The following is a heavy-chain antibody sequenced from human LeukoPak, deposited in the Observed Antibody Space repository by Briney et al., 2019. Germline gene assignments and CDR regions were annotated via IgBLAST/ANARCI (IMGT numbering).Heavy chain of an antibody. CDR1: GFTFSDYY. CDR2: ISSSGSTI. V-gene: IGHV3-11*01. D-gene: IGHD3-3*01. CDR3: ARDSLRFLEWPSMDV. J-gene: IGHJ6*02. Sequence: PGGSLRLSCAASGFTFSDYYMSWIRQAPGKGLEWVSYISSSGSTIYYADSVKGRFTISRDNAKNSLYLQMNSLRAEDTAVYYCARDSLRFLEWPSMDVWGQGTTVTVSS.